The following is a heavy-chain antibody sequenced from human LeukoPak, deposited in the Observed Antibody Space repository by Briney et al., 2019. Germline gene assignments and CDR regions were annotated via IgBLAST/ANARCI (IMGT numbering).Heavy chain of an antibody. Sequence: GGSLRLSCAASGFSFNTYAMRWVRQARGKGVEWVSAISNTGGSTYYADSVKGRFTISRDKSKNTLSFQMNSLRAEDTAVYYCAQQVGYCSSGSCYFTYWGQGTLVTVPS. CDR1: GFSFNTYA. D-gene: IGHD2-15*01. CDR3: AQQVGYCSSGSCYFTY. CDR2: ISNTGGST. J-gene: IGHJ1*01. V-gene: IGHV3-23*01.